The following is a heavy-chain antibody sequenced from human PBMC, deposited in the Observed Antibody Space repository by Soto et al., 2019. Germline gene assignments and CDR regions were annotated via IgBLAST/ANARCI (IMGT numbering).Heavy chain of an antibody. J-gene: IGHJ4*02. Sequence: GGSLRLSCAASGFTFSSYAMGWVRQAPGKGLEWVSHINKEGTSTNYADSVKGRFTISRDNAKNSLYLQMNSLRDEDTAVYYCARGLYYYDSSGYWGYWGQGTLVTVSS. CDR3: ARGLYYYDSSGYWGY. CDR2: INKEGTST. CDR1: GFTFSSYA. V-gene: IGHV3-48*02. D-gene: IGHD3-22*01.